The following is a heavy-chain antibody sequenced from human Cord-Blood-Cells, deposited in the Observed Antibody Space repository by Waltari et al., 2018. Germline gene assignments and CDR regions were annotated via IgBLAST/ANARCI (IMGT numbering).Heavy chain of an antibody. J-gene: IGHJ5*02. CDR1: GGSFSGYY. CDR2: INHSGST. D-gene: IGHD4-17*01. CDR3: ARGPTTFDP. V-gene: IGHV4-34*01. Sequence: QVQLQQWGAGLLKPSEPLSLTCAVYGGSFSGYYGSWIRQPPVKGLEWIGEINHSGSTNYNPSLKSRVTISVDTSKNQFSLKLSSVTAADTAVYYCARGPTTFDPWGQGTLVTVSS.